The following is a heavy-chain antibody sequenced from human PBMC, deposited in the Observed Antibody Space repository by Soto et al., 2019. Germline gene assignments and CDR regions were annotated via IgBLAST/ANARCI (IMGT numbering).Heavy chain of an antibody. Sequence: SETLSLTCAVYGGSFSGYYWSWIRQPPGKGLEWIGEINHSGSTNYNPSLKSRVTISVDTSKNKFSLKLSSVTAADTAVYYCARGLSRNSKGGYWGQGTLVTVSS. V-gene: IGHV4-34*01. CDR1: GGSFSGYY. CDR2: INHSGST. D-gene: IGHD4-4*01. J-gene: IGHJ4*02. CDR3: ARGLSRNSKGGY.